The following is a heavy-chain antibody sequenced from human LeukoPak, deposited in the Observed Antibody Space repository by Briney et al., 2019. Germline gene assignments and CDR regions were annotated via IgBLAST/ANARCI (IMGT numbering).Heavy chain of an antibody. CDR3: AREFGEFIYYYYGMDV. D-gene: IGHD3-10*01. CDR1: GFTFSSYG. Sequence: GGSLRLSCAASGFTFSSYGMHWVRQAPGKGLEWVAFIRYDGSNKYYADSVKGRFTISRDNSKNTLYLQMNSLRAEDTAVYYCAREFGEFIYYYYGMDVWGQGTTVTVSS. V-gene: IGHV3-30*02. CDR2: IRYDGSNK. J-gene: IGHJ6*02.